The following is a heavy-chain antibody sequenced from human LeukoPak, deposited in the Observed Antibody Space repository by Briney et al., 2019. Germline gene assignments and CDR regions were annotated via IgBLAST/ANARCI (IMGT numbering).Heavy chain of an antibody. CDR2: IYYSGST. J-gene: IGHJ5*02. CDR3: ARDKAGVATVDP. Sequence: SETLSLTCTVSGGSISSGDYYWTWIRQPPGKGLEWIGYIYYSGSTYYSPSLKSRVTISVDTSRNQFSLKLNSVTAADTAVYYCARDKAGVATVDPWGQGTLVTVPS. D-gene: IGHD3-10*01. V-gene: IGHV4-30-4*01. CDR1: GGSISSGDYY.